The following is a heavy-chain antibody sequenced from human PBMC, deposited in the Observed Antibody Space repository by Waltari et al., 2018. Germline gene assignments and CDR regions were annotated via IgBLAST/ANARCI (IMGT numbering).Heavy chain of an antibody. J-gene: IGHJ4*02. V-gene: IGHV3-20*04. CDR1: GFKFNVSG. CDR2: ITWNGGII. Sequence: EVQLAESGGAVVRPGGSLRLTCVAPGFKFNVSGLSWVRRVPGKGLEWVSGITWNGGIISYSDSVKGRFTITRDNDKNSLSLQMTSLRVEDTALYYCARYLNWGLPRFDNWGQGTQVTVSS. CDR3: ARYLNWGLPRFDN. D-gene: IGHD3-16*01.